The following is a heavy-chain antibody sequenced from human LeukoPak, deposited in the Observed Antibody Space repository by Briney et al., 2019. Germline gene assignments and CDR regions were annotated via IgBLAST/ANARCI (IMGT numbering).Heavy chain of an antibody. CDR1: GYTFTDYY. D-gene: IGHD3-3*01. Sequence: GASVKVSCKASGYTFTDYYMHWVRQAPGQGLEWMGWINPNSGGTNSAQKFQGRVTMTRDTSISTVYMELSRLRSDDTAVYYCARGGTNDFWSGYRIDPWGQGTLVTVSS. CDR3: ARGGTNDFWSGYRIDP. V-gene: IGHV1-2*02. J-gene: IGHJ5*02. CDR2: INPNSGGT.